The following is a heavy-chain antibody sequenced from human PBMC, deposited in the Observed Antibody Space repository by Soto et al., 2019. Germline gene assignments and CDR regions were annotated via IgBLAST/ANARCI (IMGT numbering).Heavy chain of an antibody. CDR2: ISGDNGKT. V-gene: IGHV1-18*01. CDR1: GYTFTSYG. Sequence: EASVKVSCKASGYTFTSYGISWVRQAPGQGLEWMGWISGDNGKTDYAQKFQGRVIMTRDTAATTAYMEMRSLRPDDTAVYFCARKDDILTGYYSFWGQGTLVTVSS. J-gene: IGHJ4*02. CDR3: ARKDDILTGYYSF. D-gene: IGHD3-9*01.